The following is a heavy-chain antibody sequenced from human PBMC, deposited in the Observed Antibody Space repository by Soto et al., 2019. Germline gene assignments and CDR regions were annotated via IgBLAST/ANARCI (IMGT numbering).Heavy chain of an antibody. CDR2: IIPIFGTA. Sequence: GASVKVSCKASGGTFSSYAIRWVRQAPGQGLEWMGGIIPIFGTANYAQKFQGRVTINADESTSTSYMELSSLRSEDTAVYYCARDSPTIKYSGYSWFDPWGQGTLVTVSS. CDR1: GGTFSSYA. V-gene: IGHV1-69*13. CDR3: ARDSPTIKYSGYSWFDP. D-gene: IGHD6-13*01. J-gene: IGHJ5*02.